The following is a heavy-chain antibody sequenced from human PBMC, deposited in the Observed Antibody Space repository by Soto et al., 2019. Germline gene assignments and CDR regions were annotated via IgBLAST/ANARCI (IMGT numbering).Heavy chain of an antibody. CDR2: INHSGST. CDR1: GGSFSGYY. J-gene: IGHJ6*02. CDR3: ARVRRLRVIITRYYYYGMDV. V-gene: IGHV4-34*01. Sequence: SETLSLTCAVYGGSFSGYYWSWIRQPPGKGLGWIGEINHSGSTNYNPSLKSRVTISVDTSKNQFSLKLSSVTAADTAVYYCARVRRLRVIITRYYYYGMDVWGQGTTVTVSS. D-gene: IGHD3-10*01.